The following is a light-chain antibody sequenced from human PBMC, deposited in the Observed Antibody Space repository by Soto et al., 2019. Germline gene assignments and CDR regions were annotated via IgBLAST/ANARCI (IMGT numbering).Light chain of an antibody. Sequence: EIVLTQSPGTLSLSPGERATLSCRASQSGFSFYLAWFQQKSGQAPRLLIYGASTRATGIPDRFSGSGSGTDFTLTISRLEPEDFAVYYCHQYGSSPWTLGQGTKVEIK. V-gene: IGKV3-20*01. CDR2: GAS. J-gene: IGKJ1*01. CDR3: HQYGSSPWT. CDR1: QSGFSFY.